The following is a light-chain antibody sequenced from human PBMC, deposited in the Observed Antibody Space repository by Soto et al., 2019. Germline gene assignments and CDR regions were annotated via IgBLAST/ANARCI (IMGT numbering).Light chain of an antibody. J-gene: IGKJ2*01. CDR2: KAS. CDR3: QQYNSYSPFT. CDR1: QSINSW. V-gene: IGKV1-5*03. Sequence: DIQMTQSPSTLSASVGDRVTITCRASQSINSWLAWYQQKPGKAPKLLIYKASSLDSGVPSRFSGSGSGTEFTLTISSLQPDDFATYYCQQYNSYSPFTFGQGTKLEIK.